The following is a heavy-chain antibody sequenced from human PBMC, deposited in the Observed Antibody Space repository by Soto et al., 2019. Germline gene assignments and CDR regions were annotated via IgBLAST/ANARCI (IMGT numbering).Heavy chain of an antibody. CDR2: IYYSGST. V-gene: IGHV4-59*08. Sequence: QVQLQESGPGLVKPSETLSLTCTVSGGSISSYYWSWIRQPPGKGMEWIGYIYYSGSTNYNPSLKSRVTISVDTSKNQFSLKLSSVTAADTAVYSCARHCSTTSCYRYRGQGTLVTVSS. CDR1: GGSISSYY. J-gene: IGHJ4*02. D-gene: IGHD2-2*01. CDR3: ARHCSTTSCYRY.